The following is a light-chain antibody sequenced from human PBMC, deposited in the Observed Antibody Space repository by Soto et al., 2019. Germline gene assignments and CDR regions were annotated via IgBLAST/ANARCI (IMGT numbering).Light chain of an antibody. Sequence: EIVLTQSPGTLSLSPGERATLSCRASQSVSCSYLAWYQQKPGQAPRLLIYGASSRATGIPDRFSGSGSGTDFTLTISRLEPEDLAVYYCQQYGSSLWPFGQGTKVEIK. CDR1: QSVSCSY. V-gene: IGKV3-20*01. CDR3: QQYGSSLWP. CDR2: GAS. J-gene: IGKJ1*01.